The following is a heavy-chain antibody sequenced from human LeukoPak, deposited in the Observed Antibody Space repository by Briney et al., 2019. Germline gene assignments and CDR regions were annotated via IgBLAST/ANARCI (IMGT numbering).Heavy chain of an antibody. CDR2: ISYDGSNK. CDR1: GSTFSSYG. J-gene: IGHJ4*02. CDR3: AKDGSFDSSGYEWGLFDY. D-gene: IGHD3-22*01. V-gene: IGHV3-30*18. Sequence: PGRSLRLSCAASGSTFSSYGMHWVRQAPGKGLEWVAVISYDGSNKYYADSVKGQFTISRDNSKNTLYLQMNSLRAEDTAVYYCAKDGSFDSSGYEWGLFDYWGQGTLVTVSS.